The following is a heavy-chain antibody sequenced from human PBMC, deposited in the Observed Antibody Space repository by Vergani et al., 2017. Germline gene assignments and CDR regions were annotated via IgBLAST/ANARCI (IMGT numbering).Heavy chain of an antibody. CDR2: ISWNSGAI. CDR3: VRQRGYSSGYFDY. V-gene: IGHV3-9*03. J-gene: IGHJ4*02. Sequence: EVQLVESGGGLVQPGGSLRLSCTASGFTFDDHAMHWVRQVPGKGLEWVSGISWNSGAISYADSVKGRFSISRDNAKNSLYLQMNSLSADDMAFYYCVRQRGYSSGYFDYWGQGTLVTVSS. D-gene: IGHD5-18*01. CDR1: GFTFDDHA.